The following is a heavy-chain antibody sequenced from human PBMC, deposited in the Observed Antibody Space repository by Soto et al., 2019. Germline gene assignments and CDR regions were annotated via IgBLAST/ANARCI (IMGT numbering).Heavy chain of an antibody. V-gene: IGHV3-74*01. CDR1: GSTFSNDW. Sequence: EVQLVESGGGLLQPGGSLRLSCAVSGSTFSNDWMHWVRQAPGKGLVWVSHINSDGSSTNYADFVKGRFTIARDNAKNTVYLQMNSLRAEDTAVYYCARDRSYRLDVWDQGTTVTVSS. CDR2: INSDGSST. CDR3: ARDRSYRLDV. J-gene: IGHJ6*02. D-gene: IGHD4-4*01.